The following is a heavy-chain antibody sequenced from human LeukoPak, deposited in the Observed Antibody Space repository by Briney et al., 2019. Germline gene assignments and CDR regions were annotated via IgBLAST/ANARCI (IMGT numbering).Heavy chain of an antibody. D-gene: IGHD5-24*01. J-gene: IGHJ4*02. V-gene: IGHV3-74*01. CDR1: GFTFTSYC. Sequence: GGSLRLSCAASGFTFTSYCMHWVRQAPGRGLVWVSRINSDGGSTSYADYVKGRFTMFRDNAKNTLYLQMNSLRSEDTAVYYCGRGDGYGCFDSWGQGTLVTVSS. CDR3: GRGDGYGCFDS. CDR2: INSDGGST.